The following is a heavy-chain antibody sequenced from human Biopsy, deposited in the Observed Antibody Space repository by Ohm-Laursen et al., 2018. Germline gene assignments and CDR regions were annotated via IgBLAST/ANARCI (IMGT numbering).Heavy chain of an antibody. Sequence: TLTLTCAVYGGTYSGYYWSWIRQPPGKGLEWIGEVHHDGRANYNPSLKSRVTIPGDMSKKQFSLKLSGVTAADTAVYYCARFIVPSLHCSNGVCPIRWFDPWGQGTLVTVFS. CDR2: VHHDGRA. CDR1: GGTYSGYY. D-gene: IGHD2-2*01. J-gene: IGHJ5*02. CDR3: ARFIVPSLHCSNGVCPIRWFDP. V-gene: IGHV4-34*01.